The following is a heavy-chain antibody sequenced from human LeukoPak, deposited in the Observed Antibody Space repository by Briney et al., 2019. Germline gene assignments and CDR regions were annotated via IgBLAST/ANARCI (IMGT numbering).Heavy chain of an antibody. V-gene: IGHV3-66*01. Sequence: GGSLRLSCAAWRHIVSSNYIAWVRQALGKGLVWVSVICSGGKTYYADSVKGRFTISRDNSKNTLYLQMNSLRAEDTAVYYCARDRGWFDPWGLGTLVTVSS. CDR3: ARDRGWFDP. CDR2: ICSGGKT. J-gene: IGHJ5*02. CDR1: RHIVSSNY.